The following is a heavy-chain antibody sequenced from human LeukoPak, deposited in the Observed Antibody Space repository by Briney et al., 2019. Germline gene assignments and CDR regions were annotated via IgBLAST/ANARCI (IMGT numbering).Heavy chain of an antibody. D-gene: IGHD3-10*01. Sequence: PSQTLSLTCTVSGGSISSSSYYWGWIRQPPGKGLEWIGSIYYSGSTYYNPSLKSRVTISVDTSKNQFSLKLSSVTAADTAVYYCARFGELPFDYWGQGTLVTVSS. V-gene: IGHV4-39*01. J-gene: IGHJ4*02. CDR2: IYYSGST. CDR3: ARFGELPFDY. CDR1: GGSISSSSYY.